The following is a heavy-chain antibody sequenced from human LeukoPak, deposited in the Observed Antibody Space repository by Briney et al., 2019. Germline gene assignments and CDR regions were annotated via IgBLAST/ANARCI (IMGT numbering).Heavy chain of an antibody. D-gene: IGHD3-22*01. V-gene: IGHV4-61*02. J-gene: IGHJ3*02. Sequence: SETLSLTCTVSGGSISSGSYYWTWIRQPAGKGLEWIGRIYTSGSTNYNPSLKSRVTISVDTYKNQFSLKLSAVTAADTAVYYCARAISYYYDTRIHDAFDIWGQGTMVTVSS. CDR1: GGSISSGSYY. CDR3: ARAISYYYDTRIHDAFDI. CDR2: IYTSGST.